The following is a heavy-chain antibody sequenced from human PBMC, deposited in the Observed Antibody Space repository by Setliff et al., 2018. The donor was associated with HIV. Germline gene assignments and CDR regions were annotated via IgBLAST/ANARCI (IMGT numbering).Heavy chain of an antibody. V-gene: IGHV4-4*02. D-gene: IGHD1-26*01. Sequence: SETLSLTCAVSGGSISSSNWWSWVRQPPGKGLEWIGEIYHSGSANYNPSLKSRVIISIDKSKNKFSLKMTSVTAADTAIYYCATSNSWSCRLNYWGQGTVVTVSS. CDR3: ATSNSWSCRLNY. J-gene: IGHJ4*02. CDR2: IYHSGSA. CDR1: GGSISSSNW.